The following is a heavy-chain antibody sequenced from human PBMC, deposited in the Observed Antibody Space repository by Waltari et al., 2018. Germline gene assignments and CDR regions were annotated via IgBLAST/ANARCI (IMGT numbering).Heavy chain of an antibody. J-gene: IGHJ5*02. CDR2: IIPILGIA. CDR1: GGTFSSYT. CDR3: ARATLRFLEWLKFGWFDP. Sequence: QVQLVQSGAEVKKPGSSVKVSCKASGGTFSSYTISWVRTAPGQGLEWMGRIIPILGIANYAQKFQGRVTITADKSTSTAYMELSSLRSEDTAVYYCARATLRFLEWLKFGWFDPWGQGTLVTVSS. D-gene: IGHD3-3*01. V-gene: IGHV1-69*02.